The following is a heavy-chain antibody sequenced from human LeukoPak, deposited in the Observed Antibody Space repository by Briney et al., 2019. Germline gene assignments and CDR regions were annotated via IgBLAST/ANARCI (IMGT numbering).Heavy chain of an antibody. CDR3: ARDPRSYLNPRYYFDY. V-gene: IGHV3-48*03. D-gene: IGHD1-26*01. J-gene: IGHJ4*02. Sequence: PGGSLRLSCAASGFTFSSYEMNWVRQAPGKGLEWVSYISNSGSTIYYADSVKGRFTISRDNAKNSLYLQMNSLRAEDTAVYYCARDPRSYLNPRYYFDYWGQGTLVTVSS. CDR2: ISNSGSTI. CDR1: GFTFSSYE.